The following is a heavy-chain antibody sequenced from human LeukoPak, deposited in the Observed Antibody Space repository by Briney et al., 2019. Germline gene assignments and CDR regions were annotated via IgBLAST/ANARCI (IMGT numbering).Heavy chain of an antibody. V-gene: IGHV3-23*01. J-gene: IGHJ4*02. CDR3: ARDDSGYYDYFDY. CDR2: ISGSGGST. CDR1: GFTFSSYA. D-gene: IGHD3-22*01. Sequence: GGSLRLSCAASGFTFSSYAMSWVRQAPGKGLEWVSAISGSGGSTYYADSVKGRFTISRDNSKDTLYLQMNSLRAEDTAVYYCARDDSGYYDYFDYWGQGALVTVSS.